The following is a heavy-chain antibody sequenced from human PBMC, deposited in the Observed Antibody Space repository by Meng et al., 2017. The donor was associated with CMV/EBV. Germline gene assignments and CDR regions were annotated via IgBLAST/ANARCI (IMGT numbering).Heavy chain of an antibody. J-gene: IGHJ5*02. D-gene: IGHD6-13*01. Sequence: GESLKISCAASGLTFSSYSMNWVRQAPGKGLEWVSSISSSSSYIYYAVSVKGRFTISRDNAKNSLYLQMNSLRAEDTAVYYCARDRAAPGWLDPWGQGTLVTVSS. CDR2: ISSSSSYI. V-gene: IGHV3-21*01. CDR3: ARDRAAPGWLDP. CDR1: GLTFSSYS.